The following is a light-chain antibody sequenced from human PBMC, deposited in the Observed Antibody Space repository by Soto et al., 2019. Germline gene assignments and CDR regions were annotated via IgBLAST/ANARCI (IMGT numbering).Light chain of an antibody. CDR2: RNN. J-gene: IGLJ1*01. CDR1: NSNIGSNY. CDR3: AAWDESLSGFYV. Sequence: QSVLTQPPSASGTPGQRVTISCSGSNSNIGSNYVHWYQHLPGTAPKLLIYRNNQRPSGVPGRFFGSKSGTSASLAISGLRSEDEADYSCAAWDESLSGFYVFGTGTKVTVL. V-gene: IGLV1-47*01.